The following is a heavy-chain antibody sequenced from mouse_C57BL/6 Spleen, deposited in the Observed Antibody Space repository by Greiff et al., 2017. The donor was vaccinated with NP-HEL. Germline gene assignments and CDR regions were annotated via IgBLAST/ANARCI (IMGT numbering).Heavy chain of an antibody. V-gene: IGHV5-16*01. D-gene: IGHD1-1*01. CDR3: AREDLYGSFAMDY. CDR2: INYDGSST. Sequence: EVQLQESEGGLVQPGSSMKLSCTASGFTFSDYYMAWVRQVPEKGLEWVANINYDGSSTYYLDSLKSRFIISRDNAKNILYLQMSSLKSEDTATYYCAREDLYGSFAMDYWGQGTSVTVSS. CDR1: GFTFSDYY. J-gene: IGHJ4*01.